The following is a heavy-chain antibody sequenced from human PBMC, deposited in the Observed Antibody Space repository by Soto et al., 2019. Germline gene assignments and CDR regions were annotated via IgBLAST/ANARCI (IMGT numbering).Heavy chain of an antibody. CDR1: GYTFTTHA. CDR2: INGGTGQT. V-gene: IGHV1-3*01. J-gene: IGHJ6*02. CDR3: ARGKGMEENYYYYGLDI. Sequence: AAVKVSCKASGYTFTTHAMHWVRQAPGQSLEGMGWINGGTGQTKHSQRFQGRVNTTRDTSASTAYMELSSLRSEDSAVYYCARGKGMEENYYYYGLDIWGQGTTVTVSS. D-gene: IGHD1-1*01.